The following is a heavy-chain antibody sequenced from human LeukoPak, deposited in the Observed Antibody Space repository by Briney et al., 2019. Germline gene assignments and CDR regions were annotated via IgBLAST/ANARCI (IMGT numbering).Heavy chain of an antibody. CDR1: GFSLSTSGVG. CDR2: IYWNDDK. Sequence: SGPTLVKPTQTLTLTCTFSGFSLSTSGVGVGWIRQPPGKALEWLALIYWNDDKRYSPSLKSRLTITKDTSKNQVVLTMTNMDPVDTATYCCAHRRGYGDPPRFDYWGQGTLVTVSS. J-gene: IGHJ4*02. V-gene: IGHV2-5*01. D-gene: IGHD4-17*01. CDR3: AHRRGYGDPPRFDY.